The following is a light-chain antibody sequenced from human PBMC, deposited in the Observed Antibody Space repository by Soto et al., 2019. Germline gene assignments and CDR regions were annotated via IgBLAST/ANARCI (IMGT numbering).Light chain of an antibody. CDR3: QQYGSSPTT. Sequence: EIVLTQSPGTLSLSPGERATLSCRASQSVSSSYLAWYQQKPGQAPRLLIYVASSRATGIPDRFSGSGSGTDFTLTISRLEPEDFAVYYCQQYGSSPTTFGQGTKVDIK. J-gene: IGKJ1*01. CDR2: VAS. V-gene: IGKV3-20*01. CDR1: QSVSSSY.